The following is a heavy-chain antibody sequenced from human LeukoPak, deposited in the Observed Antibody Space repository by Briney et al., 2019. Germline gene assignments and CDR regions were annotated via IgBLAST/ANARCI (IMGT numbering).Heavy chain of an antibody. CDR3: ARSYSNHLFGMDV. J-gene: IGHJ6*02. CDR1: GFIVSSYY. CDR2: IYSGGST. Sequence: GGSLRLSCVASGFIVSSYYMTWVRQSPGKALEWVAVIYSGGSTYYADSVKGRVAISRDNSKNTVFLKMSSVRAEDTAVYYCARSYSNHLFGMDVWGQGTTVTVTS. D-gene: IGHD4-11*01. V-gene: IGHV3-66*01.